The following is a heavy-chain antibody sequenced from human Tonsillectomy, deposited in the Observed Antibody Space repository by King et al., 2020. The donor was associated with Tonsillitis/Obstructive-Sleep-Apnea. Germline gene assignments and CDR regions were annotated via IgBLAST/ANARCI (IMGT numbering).Heavy chain of an antibody. CDR1: GFTFSSYA. D-gene: IGHD2-15*01. Sequence: VQLVESGGGLVQPGGSLRLSCAASGFTFSSYAMSWVRQAPGKWLEWVSAISGSGGSTYYADSVKGRFTISRDNSKNTLYLQMNSLRAEDTAVYYCAKAGDIVVVVAALTTYFDYWGQGTLVTVSS. J-gene: IGHJ4*02. CDR2: ISGSGGST. CDR3: AKAGDIVVVVAALTTYFDY. V-gene: IGHV3-23*04.